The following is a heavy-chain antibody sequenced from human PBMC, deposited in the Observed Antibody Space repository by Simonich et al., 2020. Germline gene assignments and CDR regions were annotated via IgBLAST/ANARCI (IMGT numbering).Heavy chain of an antibody. Sequence: QVQLVQSGAEVKKPGASVKVSCKASGYTFTGYYMHWVRQAPGQGLEWWEWITPNGGGTNYAKKFQGRGAMTRDTSISTAYMELSRLRSDDTAVYYCARNGLVGILKAFDIWGQGTMVTVSS. CDR2: ITPNGGGT. V-gene: IGHV1-2*02. J-gene: IGHJ3*02. CDR1: GYTFTGYY. CDR3: ARNGLVGILKAFDI. D-gene: IGHD2-21*01.